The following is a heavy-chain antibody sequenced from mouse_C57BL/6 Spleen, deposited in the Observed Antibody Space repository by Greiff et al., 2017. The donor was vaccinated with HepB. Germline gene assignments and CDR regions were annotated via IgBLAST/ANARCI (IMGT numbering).Heavy chain of an antibody. CDR2: ISSGSSTI. Sequence: EVNVVESGGGLVKPGGSLKLSCAASGFTFSDYGMHWVRQAPEKGLEWVAYISSGSSTIYYADTVKGRFTISRDNAKNTLFLQMTSLRSEDTAMYYCARWDYDSRDYYAMDYWGQGTSVTVSS. D-gene: IGHD1-1*01. V-gene: IGHV5-17*01. J-gene: IGHJ4*01. CDR1: GFTFSDYG. CDR3: ARWDYDSRDYYAMDY.